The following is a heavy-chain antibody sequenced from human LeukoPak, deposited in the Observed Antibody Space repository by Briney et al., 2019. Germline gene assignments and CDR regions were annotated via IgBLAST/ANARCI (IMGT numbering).Heavy chain of an antibody. CDR1: GGSISRSSYH. CDR3: ARESHLYSSATMKAFDI. CDR2: IYYGGIT. D-gene: IGHD6-19*01. V-gene: IGHV4-39*07. J-gene: IGHJ3*02. Sequence: SETLSLTCTVSGGSISRSSYHWGWIRQPPGKRLEWIGSIYYGGITYYNPSLESRVTISVDTSKNQFSLKLSSVTAADTAVYYCARESHLYSSATMKAFDIWGQGTMVTVSS.